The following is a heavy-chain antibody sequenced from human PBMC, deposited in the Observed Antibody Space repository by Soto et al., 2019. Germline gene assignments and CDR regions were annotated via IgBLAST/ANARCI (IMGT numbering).Heavy chain of an antibody. J-gene: IGHJ4*02. V-gene: IGHV4-31*03. CDR3: ATYGSGSYKPTTFDY. CDR1: GGSISSGDYY. D-gene: IGHD3-10*01. Sequence: QVQLQESGTGLVKPSQTLSLTCTVSGGSISSGDYYWSWIRQHPGKGLEWIGYIYYSGSTYYNPSLKSRVTISVDTSKNQFSLKLSSVTAADTAVYYCATYGSGSYKPTTFDYWGQGTLVTVSS. CDR2: IYYSGST.